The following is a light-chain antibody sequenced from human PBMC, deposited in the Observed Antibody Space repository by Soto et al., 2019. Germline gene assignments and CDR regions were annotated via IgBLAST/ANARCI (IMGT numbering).Light chain of an antibody. CDR3: SSYTSSSFYV. CDR1: SSDVGGYNY. V-gene: IGLV2-14*01. J-gene: IGLJ1*01. CDR2: DVS. Sequence: QSALTQPACVSGSPGQSITISCTGTSSDVGGYNYVSWYQQHPGKAPKLMIYDVSNRPSGVSNRFSGSKSGNTASLTISGLQAEDEADYYCSSYTSSSFYVFGTGTKLTV.